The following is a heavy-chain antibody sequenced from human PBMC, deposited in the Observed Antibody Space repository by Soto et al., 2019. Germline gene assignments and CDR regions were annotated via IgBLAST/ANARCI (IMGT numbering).Heavy chain of an antibody. CDR2: IYYSGST. D-gene: IGHD3-10*01. Sequence: PSETLSLTCTVSGGSISSGGYYWSWIRQHPGKGLEWIGYIYYSGSTYYNPSLKSRVTISVDTSTNQFSLKLSSVTAADTSVYYCARDGVLNWFDPWGQGTLVTVSS. J-gene: IGHJ5*02. CDR1: GGSISSGGYY. V-gene: IGHV4-31*03. CDR3: ARDGVLNWFDP.